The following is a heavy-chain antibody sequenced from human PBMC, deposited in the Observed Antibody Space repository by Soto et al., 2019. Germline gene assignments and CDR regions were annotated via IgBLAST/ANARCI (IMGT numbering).Heavy chain of an antibody. CDR3: ASSMSLGIAVGMDV. CDR2: TYYRSKWYN. J-gene: IGHJ6*02. CDR1: VDSVSGNSAA. Sequence: PLRTLSLTCAISVDSVSGNSAAWNWIRQSPSRGPGWLGRTYYRSKWYNDYAVSVKSRLTIDPDTSKNQFSLQLNSVTLEDTAVYYWASSMSLGIAVGMDVWGQGTTVTVSS. V-gene: IGHV6-1*01. D-gene: IGHD6-19*01.